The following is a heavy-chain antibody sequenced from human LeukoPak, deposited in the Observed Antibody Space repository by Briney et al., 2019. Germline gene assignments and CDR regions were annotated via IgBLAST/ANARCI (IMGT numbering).Heavy chain of an antibody. CDR3: ARAAYGDCPRH. CDR2: ISPTSGST. J-gene: IGHJ4*02. D-gene: IGHD4-17*01. Sequence: ASVKVSCKASGYTFTSYYMHWVRQAPGQGLEWMGIISPTSGSTNYAQKFQGRITMTRDTSASTVYMELSSLRSDDTDMYYCARAAYGDCPRHWGQGTLVTVSS. V-gene: IGHV1-46*01. CDR1: GYTFTSYY.